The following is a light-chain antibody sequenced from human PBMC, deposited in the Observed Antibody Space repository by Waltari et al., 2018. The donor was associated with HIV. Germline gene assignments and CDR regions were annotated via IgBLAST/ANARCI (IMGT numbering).Light chain of an antibody. J-gene: IGKJ2*01. Sequence: DIVMTPPPDSLAVSPGHRPTIRSHSTQAVFYSSNSKNYLAWYQQKPGQPPKLLIYRASTREYGVPDRFTGSGSGTDFTLSISSLQAEDVAVYYCQQYYTTPYTFGQGTKLEIK. CDR2: RAS. V-gene: IGKV4-1*01. CDR1: QAVFYSSNSKNY. CDR3: QQYYTTPYT.